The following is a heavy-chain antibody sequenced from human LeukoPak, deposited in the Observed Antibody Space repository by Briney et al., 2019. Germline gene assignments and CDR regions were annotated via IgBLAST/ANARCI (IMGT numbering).Heavy chain of an antibody. CDR3: AKVRDTMVRGAFDY. CDR2: ISGSGGST. V-gene: IGHV3-23*01. CDR1: GFTFSSNA. Sequence: GGSLRLSCAASGFTFSSNAMSWVRQAPGKGLEWGSAISGSGGSTYYADSVKGRFTISTDNSKNTLYLQMNSLRAEDTAVYYCAKVRDTMVRGAFDYWGQGTLVTVSS. D-gene: IGHD3-10*01. J-gene: IGHJ4*02.